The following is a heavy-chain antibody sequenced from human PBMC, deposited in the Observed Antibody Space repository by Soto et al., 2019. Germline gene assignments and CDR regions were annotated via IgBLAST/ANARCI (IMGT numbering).Heavy chain of an antibody. CDR2: IYYTGST. CDR3: ARERRQPDHGFWSGCFFGAGIDP. V-gene: IGHV4-61*01. D-gene: IGHD3-3*01. Sequence: QVQLQESGPGLVKPSETLSLTCTVSGGSVSSGSYYWSWIRQSPGKQLEWIGNIYYTGSTNYNPSPKSRVTISVDTSKNQFSLQLRSVTAADTAVYYCARERRQPDHGFWSGCFFGAGIDPWGQGTLVTVSS. J-gene: IGHJ5*02. CDR1: GGSVSSGSYY.